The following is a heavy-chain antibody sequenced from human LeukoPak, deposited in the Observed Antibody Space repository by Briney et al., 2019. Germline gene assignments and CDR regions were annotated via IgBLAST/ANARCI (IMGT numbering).Heavy chain of an antibody. Sequence: SETLSLTCTVSGGSIRDWQWSWVRQPPGKGLEWIGHINSNGRTDYNPSLRSRLTFSVDTSRDQFSLKLRSVTAADTAMYYCATSYDYKVPPFDLWGQGTLVTVSS. V-gene: IGHV4-4*09. CDR1: GGSIRDWQ. D-gene: IGHD5-12*01. CDR2: INSNGRT. J-gene: IGHJ4*02. CDR3: ATSYDYKVPPFDL.